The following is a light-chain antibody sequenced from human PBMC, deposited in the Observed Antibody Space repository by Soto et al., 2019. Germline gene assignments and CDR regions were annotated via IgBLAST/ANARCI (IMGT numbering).Light chain of an antibody. CDR3: QQYGSSPPWT. J-gene: IGKJ1*01. Sequence: EIVLTHSPGTLSLSPWERASLSCRASQSAGNFLAWYQQKPGQAPRLLIYGASSRATGIPDRFSGSGSGTDFTLTISRLEPEDFAVYYCQQYGSSPPWTFGQGTKVDIK. V-gene: IGKV3-20*01. CDR1: QSAGNF. CDR2: GAS.